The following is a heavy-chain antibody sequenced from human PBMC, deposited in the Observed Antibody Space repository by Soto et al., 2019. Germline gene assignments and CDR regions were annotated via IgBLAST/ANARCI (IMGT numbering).Heavy chain of an antibody. CDR2: IYYRGST. Sequence: QVQLQESGPGLVKPSQTLSLTCTVSVGSISSGGYYWSWIRQHPGKGLEWIGYIYYRGSTYYNPSLQSRVTTSVDTSKNQCSLKLSSVTAADTAVYYCAAACVGCGGFNYYGMDVWGQGTTVTVSS. V-gene: IGHV4-31*03. CDR1: VGSISSGGYY. CDR3: AAACVGCGGFNYYGMDV. J-gene: IGHJ6*02. D-gene: IGHD2-21*01.